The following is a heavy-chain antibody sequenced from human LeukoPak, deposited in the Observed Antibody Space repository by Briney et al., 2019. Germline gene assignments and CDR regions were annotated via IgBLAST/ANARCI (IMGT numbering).Heavy chain of an antibody. Sequence: SETLSLTCTVSGGSISTYYWNWIRQPPGKGLEWIGYIYYSGATNYNPSLKSRVTISVDTSKNQFSLKLSSVTAADTAVYYCARPVRHGYNSYAFDIWGQGTLVTVSS. J-gene: IGHJ3*02. D-gene: IGHD5-24*01. CDR2: IYYSGAT. CDR1: GGSISTYY. V-gene: IGHV4-59*01. CDR3: ARPVRHGYNSYAFDI.